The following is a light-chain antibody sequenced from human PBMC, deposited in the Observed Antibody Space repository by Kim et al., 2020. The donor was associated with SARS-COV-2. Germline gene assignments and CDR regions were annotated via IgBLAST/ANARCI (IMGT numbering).Light chain of an antibody. CDR2: DVS. J-gene: IGKJ1*01. CDR3: QQYNISPWT. V-gene: IGKV3D-15*02. Sequence: SVAPGESATLSCKASQLTATYLAWYQHRPGQAPRLLIHDVSTRASGVPDRFSGRGSGTEFTLTISRVEAEDFAVYYCQQYNISPWTFGPGTKLEI. CDR1: QLTATY.